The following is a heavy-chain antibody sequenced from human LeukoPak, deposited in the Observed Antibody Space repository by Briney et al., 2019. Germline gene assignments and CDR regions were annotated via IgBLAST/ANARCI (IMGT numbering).Heavy chain of an antibody. J-gene: IGHJ3*02. CDR1: GGSTSSYF. CDR3: ARHEWGITNAFDI. Sequence: PSETLSLTCTVSGGSTSSYFWTWIRQPPGKGLEWIGYIYHTGNTNYSPSLRGRVTMSIDTSRNQFSLKLSSVTATDTAVYYCARHEWGITNAFDIWGQGAMVTVSS. CDR2: IYHTGNT. V-gene: IGHV4-59*08. D-gene: IGHD1-14*01.